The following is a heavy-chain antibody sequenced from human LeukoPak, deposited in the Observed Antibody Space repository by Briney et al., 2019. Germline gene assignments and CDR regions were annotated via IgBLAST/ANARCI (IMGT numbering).Heavy chain of an antibody. CDR1: GFTFSSYA. J-gene: IGHJ4*02. Sequence: GGSLRLSCAASGFTFSSYAMSWVRQAPGKGLEWVSAISGSGGSTYYAGSVKGRFTISRDNSKNTLYLQMNSLRAEDTAVYYCAKDQNPQTGYCFDYWGQGTLVTVSS. D-gene: IGHD1-14*01. V-gene: IGHV3-23*01. CDR3: AKDQNPQTGYCFDY. CDR2: ISGSGGST.